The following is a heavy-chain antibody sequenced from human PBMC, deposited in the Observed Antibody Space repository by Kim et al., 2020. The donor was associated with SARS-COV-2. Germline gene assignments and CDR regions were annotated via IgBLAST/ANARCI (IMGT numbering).Heavy chain of an antibody. J-gene: IGHJ4*02. CDR2: GK. Sequence: GKNYAQKCQGRVTMTRDTSTSTVYMELSSLRSEDTAVYYCATLSGNAGYWGQGTLVTVSS. D-gene: IGHD3-10*01. CDR3: ATLSGNAGY. V-gene: IGHV1-46*01.